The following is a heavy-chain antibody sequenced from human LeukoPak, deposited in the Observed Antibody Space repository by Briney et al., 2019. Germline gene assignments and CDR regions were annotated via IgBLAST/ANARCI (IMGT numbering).Heavy chain of an antibody. CDR1: GGSISSGGYY. CDR2: IYYSGST. Sequence: SQTLSLTCTVSGGSISSGGYYWSWIRRHPGKGLEWIGYIYYSGSTYYNPSLKSRVTISVDTSKNQFSLKLSSVTAADTAVYYCARATYYGHWFDPWGQGTLVTVSS. J-gene: IGHJ5*02. V-gene: IGHV4-31*03. D-gene: IGHD3-3*01. CDR3: ARATYYGHWFDP.